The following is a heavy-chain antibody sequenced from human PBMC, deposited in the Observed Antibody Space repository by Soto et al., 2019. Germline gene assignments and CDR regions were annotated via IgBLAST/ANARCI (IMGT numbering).Heavy chain of an antibody. D-gene: IGHD1-26*01. CDR2: INACNGNT. J-gene: IGHJ6*02. Sequence: QVQLVQSGAEEKKPGASVKVSCKASGYTFTSYAMHWVRQAPGQRLEWMGWINACNGNTKYSQKFQGRVTITRYTSSSPAYMERSSLRAEDTAVYYCGRVGGELLDYGMDVWGQGTTVTVSS. V-gene: IGHV1-3*05. CDR3: GRVGGELLDYGMDV. CDR1: GYTFTSYA.